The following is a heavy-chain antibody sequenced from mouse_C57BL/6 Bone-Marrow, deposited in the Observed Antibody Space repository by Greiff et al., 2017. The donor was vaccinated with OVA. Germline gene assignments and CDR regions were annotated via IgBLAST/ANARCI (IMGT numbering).Heavy chain of an antibody. V-gene: IGHV2-2*01. CDR1: GFSLTSYG. CDR3: GRSYDGYYDAWFAD. D-gene: IGHD2-3*01. Sequence: QVQLKESGPGLVQPSQSLSITCTVSGFSLTSYGVHWVRQSPGKGLEWLGEIWSGGSTDYNAAFISRLSISKDNSKSQVFFKMNSLQADDTAIYYCGRSYDGYYDAWFADWGQGTLVTVSA. J-gene: IGHJ3*01. CDR2: IWSGGST.